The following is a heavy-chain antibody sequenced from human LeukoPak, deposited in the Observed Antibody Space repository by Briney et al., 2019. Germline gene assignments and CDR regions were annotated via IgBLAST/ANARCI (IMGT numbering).Heavy chain of an antibody. D-gene: IGHD6-6*01. Sequence: GGSLRLSCVVSGFDFSGFSMSWVRQAPGKGLEWVSAISCSGGSTYYADSVKGRFTISRDNSKNTLYLQMNSLSAEDTAVYYCAKDRGSSSEFDYWGQETLVTVSS. CDR1: GFDFSGFS. J-gene: IGHJ4*02. CDR3: AKDRGSSSEFDY. V-gene: IGHV3-23*01. CDR2: ISCSGGST.